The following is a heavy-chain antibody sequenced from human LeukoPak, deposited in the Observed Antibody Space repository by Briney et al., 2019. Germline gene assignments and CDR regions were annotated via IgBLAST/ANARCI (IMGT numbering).Heavy chain of an antibody. CDR1: GFTFDDYG. CDR3: AREKDPGYQQLSNWFDP. V-gene: IGHV3-20*01. Sequence: GGSLRLSCAASGFTFDDYGMSWVRQAPGKGLEWVSGINWNGGSTGYADSVKGRFTISRDNAKNSLYLQMNSLRAEDTALYHCAREKDPGYQQLSNWFDPWGQGTLVTVSS. J-gene: IGHJ5*02. CDR2: INWNGGST. D-gene: IGHD2-2*01.